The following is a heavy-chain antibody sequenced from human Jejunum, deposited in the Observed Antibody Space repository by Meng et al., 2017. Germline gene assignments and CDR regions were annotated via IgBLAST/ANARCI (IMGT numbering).Heavy chain of an antibody. J-gene: IGHJ4*02. Sequence: QVQLVQSGAEVKKPGASMKVSCKASGYSFTDYYIHWVRQAPGQGLEWMGRINPNSGHTSYAQKFQARVTMTRDTSISTVYMELSNLRSDDTAVYYCARAKSLYYYDSSGYSIECWGQGTLVTVSS. CDR1: GYSFTDYY. CDR3: ARAKSLYYYDSSGYSIEC. V-gene: IGHV1-2*06. CDR2: INPNSGHT. D-gene: IGHD3-22*01.